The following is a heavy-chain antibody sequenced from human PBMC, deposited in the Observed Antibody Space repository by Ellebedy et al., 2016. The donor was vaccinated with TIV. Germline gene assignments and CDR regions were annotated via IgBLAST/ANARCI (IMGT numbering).Heavy chain of an antibody. Sequence: GESLKISCAASGFTFSSYWMHWVRQAPGKGLVWVSRINSDGSSTSYADSVKGRFTISRDNAKNTLYLQMNSLRAEDTAVYYCARHSSGYYYSFDYWGQGTLVTVSS. V-gene: IGHV3-74*01. CDR1: GFTFSSYW. CDR3: ARHSSGYYYSFDY. J-gene: IGHJ4*02. CDR2: INSDGSST. D-gene: IGHD3-22*01.